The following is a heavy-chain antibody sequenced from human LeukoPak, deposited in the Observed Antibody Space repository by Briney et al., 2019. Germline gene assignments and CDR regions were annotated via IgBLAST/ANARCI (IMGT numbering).Heavy chain of an antibody. CDR1: GFTFGSYW. CDR3: ARDVGASAPDAFDI. V-gene: IGHV3-7*01. J-gene: IGHJ3*02. Sequence: PGGSLRLSCAASGFTFGSYWMSWVRQAPGKGLEWVANINQDGREKFYVDSVKGRFTISRDNAKNSLYLQMNSLRAEDTAVYYCARDVGASAPDAFDIWGQGTMVTVSS. CDR2: INQDGREK. D-gene: IGHD1-26*01.